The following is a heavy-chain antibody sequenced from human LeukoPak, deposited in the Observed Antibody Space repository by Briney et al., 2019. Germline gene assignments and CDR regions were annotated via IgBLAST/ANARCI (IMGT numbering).Heavy chain of an antibody. CDR3: ARDVRGRSGFDY. CDR2: IYYSGST. V-gene: IGHV4-30-4*08. D-gene: IGHD3-3*01. J-gene: IGHJ4*02. Sequence: SQTLSLTCTVSGGSISSGDYYWSWIRQPPGKGLEWIGYIYYSGSTYYNPSLKSRVTISVDTSKNQFSLNLSSVTAADTAVYYCARDVRGRSGFDYWGQGTLVTVSS. CDR1: GGSISSGDYY.